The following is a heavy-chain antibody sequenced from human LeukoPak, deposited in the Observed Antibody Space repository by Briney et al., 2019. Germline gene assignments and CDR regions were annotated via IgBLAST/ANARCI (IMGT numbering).Heavy chain of an antibody. J-gene: IGHJ4*02. CDR1: EFTLITYS. Sequence: GGSLRLSCAASEFTLITYSMSWVRQAPGKGLEWVSYISRSGSTIYYADSVKGRFTISRDNAKNSLYLQMNSLRAEDTALYYCAKDLLPVAANWWGQGTLVTVSS. CDR2: ISRSGSTI. V-gene: IGHV3-48*04. CDR3: AKDLLPVAANW. D-gene: IGHD6-19*01.